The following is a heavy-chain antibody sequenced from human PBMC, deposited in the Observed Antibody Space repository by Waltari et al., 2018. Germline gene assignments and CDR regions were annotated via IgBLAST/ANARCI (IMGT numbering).Heavy chain of an antibody. J-gene: IGHJ4*02. CDR2: ISSSTSNI. D-gene: IGHD3-22*01. V-gene: IGHV3-48*01. CDR1: EVTFNTYS. Sequence: EVQLVQSGGGLVQPGGSLRLSCVASEVTFNTYSMSWVRQAPGKGLEWISYISSSTSNIKYADSVKGRFTISRDNGKNSLYLQMNSLRAEDTAIYYCARNGYYDTSGSFDYWGQGTLVTVSS. CDR3: ARNGYYDTSGSFDY.